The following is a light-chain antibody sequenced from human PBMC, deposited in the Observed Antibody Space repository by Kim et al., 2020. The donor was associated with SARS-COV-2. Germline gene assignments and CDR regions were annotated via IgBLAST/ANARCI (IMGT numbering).Light chain of an antibody. CDR1: SDDFGSYKY. CDR2: EVT. V-gene: IGLV2-8*01. Sequence: PGQSVPTSCSGTSDDFGSYKYVSWYQQHPGKPPKLIIYEVTKRPSGVPDRFSGSMSGNTASLTVSGLQAEDDADYYCASHGGYDYVFGTGTKVTVL. J-gene: IGLJ1*01. CDR3: ASHGGYDYV.